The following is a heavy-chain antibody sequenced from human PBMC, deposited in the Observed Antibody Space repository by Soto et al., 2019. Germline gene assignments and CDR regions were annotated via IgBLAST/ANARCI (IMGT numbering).Heavy chain of an antibody. CDR1: GYTFTRNA. D-gene: IGHD2-21*02. J-gene: IGHJ4*02. V-gene: IGHV1-3*01. Sequence: ASVKVSCKASGYTFTRNAIHWVRQAPGQRLEWIGKIDAGNGNTKYSQKFQGRVTITRDTSASAAYMELSTLGSEDTSIYYCAWSETHHSLLAYWGQGTLVTVSS. CDR3: AWSETHHSLLAY. CDR2: IDAGNGNT.